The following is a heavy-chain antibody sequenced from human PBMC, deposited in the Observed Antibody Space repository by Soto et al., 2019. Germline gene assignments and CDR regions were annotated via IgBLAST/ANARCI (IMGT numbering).Heavy chain of an antibody. Sequence: QVQLQESGPGLVKPSETLSLTCTVSGDSISPYYWSWIRQPPGKGLEWNGYIYYSGTTNYNPSLKSRVTMSVDTSKNQFSLNLSSVTAADTALYYCAKVTGSGELGYWGQGILVTVSS. J-gene: IGHJ4*02. CDR1: GDSISPYY. D-gene: IGHD3-10*01. CDR2: IYYSGTT. CDR3: AKVTGSGELGY. V-gene: IGHV4-59*01.